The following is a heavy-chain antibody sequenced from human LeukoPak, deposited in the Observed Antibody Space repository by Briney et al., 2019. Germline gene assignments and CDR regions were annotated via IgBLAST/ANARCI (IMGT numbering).Heavy chain of an antibody. CDR3: ARDLAYGDPPSGFDP. Sequence: ASVKVSCKTSGYNLIDYYVYWVRQAPGQRLEWMGWINPNGGGTNYAQKFQGRVTMTRDTSITTAYMELSSLRSDDTAVYFCARDLAYGDPPSGFDPWGQGTLVTVSS. J-gene: IGHJ5*02. CDR1: GYNLIDYY. CDR2: INPNGGGT. V-gene: IGHV1-2*02. D-gene: IGHD4-17*01.